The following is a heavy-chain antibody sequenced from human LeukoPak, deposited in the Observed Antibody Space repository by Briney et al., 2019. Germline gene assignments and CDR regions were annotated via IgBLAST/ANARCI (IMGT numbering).Heavy chain of an antibody. CDR1: GFTFSSYE. CDR3: ERQFPPVDY. D-gene: IGHD6-25*01. Sequence: PGGSLRLSCAASGFTFSSYEMNWVRQAPGKGREWVSYISSSGSTIYYADSVKGRFTISRDNAKNTLYLQMNSLRAEDTAVYYCERQFPPVDYWGQGTLVTVSS. CDR2: ISSSGSTI. J-gene: IGHJ4*02. V-gene: IGHV3-48*03.